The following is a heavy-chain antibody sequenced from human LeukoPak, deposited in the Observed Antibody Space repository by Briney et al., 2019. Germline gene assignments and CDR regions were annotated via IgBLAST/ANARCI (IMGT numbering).Heavy chain of an antibody. CDR3: AREDSGSGSFNP. Sequence: PSETLSLTCAVSGGSFSGYYWSWIRQPPGKGLEWIGEINHSGSTNYNPSLKSRVTISVDTSKNHFSLKLSSVTAADTAVYYCAREDSGSGSFNPWGQGTLVTVSS. CDR2: INHSGST. D-gene: IGHD3-10*01. V-gene: IGHV4-34*01. CDR1: GGSFSGYY. J-gene: IGHJ5*02.